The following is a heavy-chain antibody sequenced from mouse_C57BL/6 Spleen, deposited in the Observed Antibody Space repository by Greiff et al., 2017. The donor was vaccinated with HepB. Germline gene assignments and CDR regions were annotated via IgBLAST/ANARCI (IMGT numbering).Heavy chain of an antibody. Sequence: QVQLQQPGAELVKPGASVKLSCKASGYTFTSYWMQWVKQRPGQGLEWIGEIDTSDSYTNYTQKFKGKATLTVDTSNSTAYMQLSSLTSEDSAVYYCAREKPLDYWGQGTTLTVSS. CDR2: IDTSDSYT. CDR3: AREKPLDY. CDR1: GYTFTSYW. J-gene: IGHJ2*01. V-gene: IGHV1-50*01.